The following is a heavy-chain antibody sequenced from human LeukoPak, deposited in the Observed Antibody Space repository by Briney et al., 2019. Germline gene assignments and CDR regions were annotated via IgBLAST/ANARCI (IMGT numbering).Heavy chain of an antibody. Sequence: PGGSLRLSCAASGFTFSSYGMHWVRQAPGKGLEWVAVISYDGSNKCYADSVKGRFTISRDNSKNTLYLQMNSLRAEDTAVYYCAKGAVAGTNYYYGMVVWGQGTTVTVSS. CDR2: ISYDGSNK. D-gene: IGHD6-19*01. CDR1: GFTFSSYG. CDR3: AKGAVAGTNYYYGMVV. V-gene: IGHV3-30*18. J-gene: IGHJ6*02.